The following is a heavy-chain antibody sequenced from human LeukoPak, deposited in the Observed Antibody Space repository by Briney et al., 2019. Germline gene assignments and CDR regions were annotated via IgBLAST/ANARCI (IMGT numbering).Heavy chain of an antibody. Sequence: GGSLRLSCAASGFTFSSYWMSWVRQAPGKGLEWVANIKQDGSEKYYVDSVKGRFTISRDNAKNSLYLQMNSLRAEDTAVYYCARADIVVVPAAALGYYYYMDVWGKGTTVTVSS. CDR1: GFTFSSYW. J-gene: IGHJ6*03. CDR3: ARADIVVVPAAALGYYYYMDV. D-gene: IGHD2-2*01. V-gene: IGHV3-7*01. CDR2: IKQDGSEK.